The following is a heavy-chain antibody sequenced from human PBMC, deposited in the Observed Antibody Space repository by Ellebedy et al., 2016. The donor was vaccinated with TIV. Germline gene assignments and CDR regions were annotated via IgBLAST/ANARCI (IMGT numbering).Heavy chain of an antibody. V-gene: IGHV3-7*01. CDR2: IKQDGSVQ. D-gene: IGHD3-22*01. CDR3: ARVGGASGAPYDTSGYVGY. Sequence: PGGSLRLSCVASAFTFSKYWMSWVRQAPGKGLEWVAYIKQDGSVQYYGGSVKGRFTISRDNAKNSLYLQMNSLRAEDTAVYYCARVGGASGAPYDTSGYVGYWGQGTLVTVSS. CDR1: AFTFSKYW. J-gene: IGHJ4*02.